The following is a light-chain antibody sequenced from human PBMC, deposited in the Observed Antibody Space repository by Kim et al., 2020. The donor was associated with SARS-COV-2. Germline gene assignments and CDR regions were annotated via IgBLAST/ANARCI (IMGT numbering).Light chain of an antibody. CDR1: QSVSTY. V-gene: IGKV3-11*01. CDR2: DAS. Sequence: LSPGERATLTCRASQSVSTYLAWYQQRSGQAPRVLIYDASNRATGIPARFSGSGSGTDFTLTISSLQPEDFAVYYCQQRSSWPLTFGGGTKVDIK. CDR3: QQRSSWPLT. J-gene: IGKJ4*01.